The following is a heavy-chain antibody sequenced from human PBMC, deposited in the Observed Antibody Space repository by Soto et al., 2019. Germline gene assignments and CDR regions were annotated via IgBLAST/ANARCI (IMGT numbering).Heavy chain of an antibody. CDR3: AKDPLPGIAAAGTLWDV. CDR1: GFTFDDYA. Sequence: PGGSLRLSCAASGFTFDDYAMHWVRQAPGKGLEWVSGISWNSGSIDYADSVKGRFTISRDNAKNSLYLQMNSLRAEDTALYYCAKDPLPGIAAAGTLWDVWGKGTTVTVSS. V-gene: IGHV3-9*01. J-gene: IGHJ6*04. CDR2: ISWNSGSI. D-gene: IGHD6-13*01.